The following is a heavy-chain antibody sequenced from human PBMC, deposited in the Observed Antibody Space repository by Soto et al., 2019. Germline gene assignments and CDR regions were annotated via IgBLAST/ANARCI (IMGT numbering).Heavy chain of an antibody. J-gene: IGHJ4*02. V-gene: IGHV4-31*03. Sequence: SSETLSLTCTVSGGSVSSGGYYWSWIRQHPGTGLEWIGYIYYSGTTYFNPSLKSRASISLDTSKNEFSLKLTSVTAADTAVYYCARRALPQCINGVCYKDGFWDYWGQGALVTVSS. CDR2: IYYSGTT. D-gene: IGHD2-8*01. CDR1: GGSVSSGGYY. CDR3: ARRALPQCINGVCYKDGFWDY.